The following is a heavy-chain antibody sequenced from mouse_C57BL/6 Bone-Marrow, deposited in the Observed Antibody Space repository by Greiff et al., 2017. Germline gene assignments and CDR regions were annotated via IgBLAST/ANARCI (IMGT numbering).Heavy chain of an antibody. V-gene: IGHV10-1*01. J-gene: IGHJ4*01. D-gene: IGHD2-4*01. Sequence: EVKLMESGGGLVQPKGSLKLSCAASGFSFNTYAMNWVRQAPGKGLEWVARIRSKSNNYATYYADAVKDRFTISRDDSESMLYLQMNNLKTEDTAMYYCVRGTYDYDGVAMDYWGQGTSVTVSS. CDR2: IRSKSNNYAT. CDR3: VRGTYDYDGVAMDY. CDR1: GFSFNTYA.